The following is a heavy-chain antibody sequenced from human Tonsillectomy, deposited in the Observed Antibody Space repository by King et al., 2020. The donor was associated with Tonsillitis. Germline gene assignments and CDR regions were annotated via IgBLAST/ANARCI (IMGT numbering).Heavy chain of an antibody. CDR1: GFTFSSYS. J-gene: IGHJ5*02. Sequence: VQLVESGGGLVKPGGSLRLSCAASGFTFSSYSMNWVRQAPGKGLEWVSSISSSSSYIYYADSVKGRFTISRDNAKNSLYLQMNSLRAEDTAVYYCASDLWFGVLATNWFDPWGQGTLVTVSS. V-gene: IGHV3-21*01. CDR3: ASDLWFGVLATNWFDP. CDR2: ISSSSSYI. D-gene: IGHD3-10*01.